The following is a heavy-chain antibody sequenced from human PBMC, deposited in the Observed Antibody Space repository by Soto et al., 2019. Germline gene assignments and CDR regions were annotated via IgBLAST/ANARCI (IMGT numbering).Heavy chain of an antibody. V-gene: IGHV3-15*01. CDR3: TTCHIVVATLFDS. Sequence: GGSLRLSCAASGFTFSNAWMSWVRQAPGKGLEWVGRIKSKTDGGTTDYAAHVTGRFTISRDDSKNTLYLQMNSLKTEDTAVYDCTTCHIVVATLFDSWGQGTLVTVSS. D-gene: IGHD1-26*01. CDR2: IKSKTDGGTT. CDR1: GFTFSNAW. J-gene: IGHJ4*02.